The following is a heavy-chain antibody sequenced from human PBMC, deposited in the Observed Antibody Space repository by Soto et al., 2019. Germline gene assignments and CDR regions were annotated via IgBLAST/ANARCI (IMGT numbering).Heavy chain of an antibody. V-gene: IGHV1-18*01. J-gene: IGHJ4*02. CDR2: VSTNYDRT. D-gene: IGHD3-22*01. CDR1: GYIFTAYG. CDR3: ARELNTESSAYYSFAF. Sequence: ASVKVSCKTSGYIFTAYGLAWLRQAPGQRPEWKGWVSTNYDRTNYAQKFQGRVTMTTDRSTTTTSMELRSLRPDDTAVYYCARELNTESSAYYSFAFWGQGTLVTVSS.